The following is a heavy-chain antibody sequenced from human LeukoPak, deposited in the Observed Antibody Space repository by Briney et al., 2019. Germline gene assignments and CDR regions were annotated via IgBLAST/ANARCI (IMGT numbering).Heavy chain of an antibody. CDR2: ISGSGGST. CDR3: AKEAGPGYDFWSGAGYDAFDI. D-gene: IGHD3-3*01. V-gene: IGHV3-23*01. CDR1: GFTFSSYA. J-gene: IGHJ3*02. Sequence: GGSLRLSCAASGFTFSSYAMSWVRQAPGKGLEWVSTISGSGGSTYYADSVKGRFTISRDNSKNTLYLQMNSLRAEDTAVYYCAKEAGPGYDFWSGAGYDAFDIWGQGTMVTVSS.